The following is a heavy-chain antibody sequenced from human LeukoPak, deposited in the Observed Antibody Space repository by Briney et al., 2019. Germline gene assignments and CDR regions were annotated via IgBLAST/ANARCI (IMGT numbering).Heavy chain of an antibody. V-gene: IGHV1-2*02. J-gene: IGHJ3*02. CDR2: INPNSGGT. CDR1: GYTFIGYY. Sequence: ASVKVSCKASGYTFIGYYVHWMRQAPGQGLEWMGWINPNSGGTNYAQKFQDRVTMTRDTSISTAYMDLSRLRSDDTAVYYCAKDAPYYYDSSGYGGAFDIWGQGTMVTVSS. D-gene: IGHD3-22*01. CDR3: AKDAPYYYDSSGYGGAFDI.